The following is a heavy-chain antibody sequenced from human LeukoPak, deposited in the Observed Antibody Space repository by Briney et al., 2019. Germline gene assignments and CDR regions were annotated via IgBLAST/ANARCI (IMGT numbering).Heavy chain of an antibody. CDR1: GFTFNNYV. CDR2: IDSSSSTI. V-gene: IGHV3-48*01. CDR3: VRDRGISFYFDY. D-gene: IGHD3-16*02. Sequence: GGSLRLSCAASGFTFNNYVMTWVRQAPGKGLEWVSYIDSSSSTIYYADSVKGRFTVSRDNAKNSLDLQMNSLRSEDTAVYYCVRDRGISFYFDYWGQGTLVTVSS. J-gene: IGHJ4*02.